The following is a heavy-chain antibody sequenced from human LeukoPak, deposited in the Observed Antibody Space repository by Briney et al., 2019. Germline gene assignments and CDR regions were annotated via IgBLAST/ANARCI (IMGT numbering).Heavy chain of an antibody. V-gene: IGHV3-30*18. CDR3: AKGGEGGSHRYFEY. CDR1: GFTFSSYG. J-gene: IGHJ4*02. D-gene: IGHD1-26*01. Sequence: GRSLRLSCAASGFTFSSYGMHWVRQAPGKGLVWVTFILYDGSHEYYADSVKGRFTSSRDNSKNTLYLQMNGLRPEDTAVYYCAKGGEGGSHRYFEYWGQGTLVTVSS. CDR2: ILYDGSHE.